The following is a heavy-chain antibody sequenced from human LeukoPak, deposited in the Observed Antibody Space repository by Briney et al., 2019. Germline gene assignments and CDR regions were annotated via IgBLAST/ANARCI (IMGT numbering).Heavy chain of an antibody. V-gene: IGHV4-59*12. Sequence: SETLSLTCTVSDGSISNSYWSWIRQPPGKGLEWIGYIYYSGITNYNPSLKSRVTISVDTPKNQFSPKLSSVTAADTAVYYCARLRDLYNIFDYWGQGTLVTVSS. D-gene: IGHD1-1*01. CDR1: DGSISNSY. J-gene: IGHJ4*02. CDR3: ARLRDLYNIFDY. CDR2: IYYSGIT.